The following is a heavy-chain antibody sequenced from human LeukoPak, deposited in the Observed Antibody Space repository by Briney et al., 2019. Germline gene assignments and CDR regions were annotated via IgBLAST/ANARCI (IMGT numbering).Heavy chain of an antibody. CDR3: ARAPVRGYHWFDP. Sequence: GASVKVSCKASGYTFTGYYMHWVRQAPGQGLEWMGWINPDPGGTSYAQKFHGRVTMTRDTSISTVYMELNRLTSDDTAVYYCARAPVRGYHWFDPWGQGTLVTVSS. V-gene: IGHV1-2*02. D-gene: IGHD3-16*02. J-gene: IGHJ5*02. CDR2: INPDPGGT. CDR1: GYTFTGYY.